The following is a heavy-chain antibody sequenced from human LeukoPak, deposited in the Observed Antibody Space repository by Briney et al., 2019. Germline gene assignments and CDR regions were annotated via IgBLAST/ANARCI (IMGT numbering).Heavy chain of an antibody. D-gene: IGHD6-13*01. CDR1: GFSFKDYY. J-gene: IGHJ4*02. Sequence: GGSLRLSCAASGFSFKDYYFSWIRQAPGKGLEWVSFINVNGAAMYYADSVKGRFTISRDNAKNSIYLEMNSLRAEDTAAYYCARGPRILAAGSYYFDYWGQGSLVTVSS. V-gene: IGHV3-11*01. CDR3: ARGPRILAAGSYYFDY. CDR2: INVNGAAM.